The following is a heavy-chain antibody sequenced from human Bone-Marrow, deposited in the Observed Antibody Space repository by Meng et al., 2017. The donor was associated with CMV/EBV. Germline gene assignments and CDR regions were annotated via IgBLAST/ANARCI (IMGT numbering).Heavy chain of an antibody. Sequence: QVRLVQSGGEVKKPGASVKVSCKASGYTFTSYDINSVRQAAGQGLEWMGWMNPNSGNTDYAQKFQGRVTMTRNISKSTAYMDLSSLRSEDTAVYYCATGVADFEYWGQGTLVTVSS. J-gene: IGHJ4*02. V-gene: IGHV1-8*01. CDR1: GYTFTSYD. CDR2: MNPNSGNT. CDR3: ATGVADFEY. D-gene: IGHD6-19*01.